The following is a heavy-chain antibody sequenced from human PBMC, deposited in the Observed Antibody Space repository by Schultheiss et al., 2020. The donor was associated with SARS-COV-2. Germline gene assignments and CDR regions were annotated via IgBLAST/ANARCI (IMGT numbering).Heavy chain of an antibody. D-gene: IGHD6-13*01. CDR2: IYYSGST. CDR1: GGSFSGYY. Sequence: SETLSLTCAVYGGSFSGYYWSWIRQPPGKGLEWIGYIYYSGSTNYNPSLKSRVTMSVDTSKNQFSLKLSSVTAADTAVYYCARGVGAAAGTNYWGQGTLVTVSS. J-gene: IGHJ4*02. V-gene: IGHV4-59*01. CDR3: ARGVGAAAGTNY.